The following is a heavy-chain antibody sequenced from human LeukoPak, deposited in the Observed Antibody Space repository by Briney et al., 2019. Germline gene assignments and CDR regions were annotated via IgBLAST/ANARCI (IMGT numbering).Heavy chain of an antibody. D-gene: IGHD6-19*01. J-gene: IGHJ4*02. CDR2: ISSSGSTI. Sequence: GGSLRLSCAASGFTFSSYEVNWVCQAPGKGLEWVSYISSSGSTIYYADSVKGRFTISRDNAKNSLYLQMNSLRAEDTAVYYCARGADSSGWLLDYWGQGTLFTVSS. V-gene: IGHV3-48*03. CDR3: ARGADSSGWLLDY. CDR1: GFTFSSYE.